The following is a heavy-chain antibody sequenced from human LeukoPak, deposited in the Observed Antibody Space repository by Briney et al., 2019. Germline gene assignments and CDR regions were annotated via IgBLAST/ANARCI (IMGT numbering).Heavy chain of an antibody. CDR1: GFTFSNYG. V-gene: IGHV3-7*01. CDR3: VASYYVDWFDL. Sequence: PGGSLRLSCAASGFTFSNYGMDWVRQAPGRGLEWVANIKKDGSEKNYVDSVKGRFTISRDNAKNSVYLQMNSLRAEDTSVYYCVASYYVDWFDLWGQGTLVTVSS. D-gene: IGHD3-10*01. J-gene: IGHJ5*02. CDR2: IKKDGSEK.